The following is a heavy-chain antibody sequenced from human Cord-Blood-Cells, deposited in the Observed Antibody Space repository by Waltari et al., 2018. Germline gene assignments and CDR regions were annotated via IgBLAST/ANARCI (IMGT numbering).Heavy chain of an antibody. Sequence: EVQLVEPGGGLIQPGGSRRLSCAASGFPVSSNYMSWVPQAPGKGLEWVSVIYSGGSTYYADSVKGRFTISRDNSKNTLYLQMNSLRAEDTAVYYCAREGYYGSGSYFFDYWGQGTLVTVSS. J-gene: IGHJ4*02. CDR1: GFPVSSNY. V-gene: IGHV3-53*01. CDR2: IYSGGST. D-gene: IGHD3-10*01. CDR3: AREGYYGSGSYFFDY.